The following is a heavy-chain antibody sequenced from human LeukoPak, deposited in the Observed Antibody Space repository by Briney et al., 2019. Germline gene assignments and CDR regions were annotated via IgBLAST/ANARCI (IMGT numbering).Heavy chain of an antibody. CDR3: AREGIVRTYDQ. J-gene: IGHJ4*02. V-gene: IGHV4-59*12. Sequence: SETLSLTCTVSGDSISSYYWYWFRQPPGKELEWVACIYYSGITHYNPSLKSRVTISLDTSKNQFSLRLSSVTAADTAVYYCAREGIVRTYDQWGQGTLVTVSS. CDR1: GDSISSYY. CDR2: IYYSGIT. D-gene: IGHD2/OR15-2a*01.